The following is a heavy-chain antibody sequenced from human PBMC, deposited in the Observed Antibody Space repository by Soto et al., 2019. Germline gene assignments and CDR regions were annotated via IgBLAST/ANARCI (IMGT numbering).Heavy chain of an antibody. J-gene: IGHJ4*02. CDR3: AGDAPHYYDSSGYYYFDY. CDR1: GFTFSSYS. D-gene: IGHD3-22*01. CDR2: ISSSSSTL. V-gene: IGHV3-48*02. Sequence: GGSLRLSCAASGFTFSSYSMNWVRQAPGKGLEWVSYISSSSSTLYYADSVKGRFTISRDNAKNSLYLQMNSLRDEDTAVYYCAGDAPHYYDSSGYYYFDYWGQGTLVTVSS.